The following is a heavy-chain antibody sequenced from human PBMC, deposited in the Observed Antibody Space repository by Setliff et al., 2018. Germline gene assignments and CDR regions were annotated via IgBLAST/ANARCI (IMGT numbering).Heavy chain of an antibody. Sequence: PSETLSLTCTVSGGSVGSDFSYWTWIRQSDGKGLEWIGQIYTTWSTNYNPSLKSRVTISLDASKNQFSLRLTSVTAADTAVYYCARVTGFFYVDAWGKGTTVTGSS. CDR1: GGSVGSDFSY. V-gene: IGHV4-61*09. CDR3: ARVTGFFYVDA. CDR2: IYTTWST. J-gene: IGHJ6*03. D-gene: IGHD3-3*01.